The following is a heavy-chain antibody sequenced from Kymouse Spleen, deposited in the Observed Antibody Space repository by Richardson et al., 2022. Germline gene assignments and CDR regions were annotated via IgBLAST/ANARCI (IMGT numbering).Heavy chain of an antibody. CDR3: AKDIHLTTGTDGGMDV. CDR1: GFTFDDYA. J-gene: IGHJ6*02. Sequence: EVQLVESGGGLVQPGRSLRLSCAASGFTFDDYAMHWVRQAPGKGLEWVSGISWNSGSIGYADSVKGRFTISRDNAKNSLYLQMNSLRAEDTALYYCAKDIHLTTGTDGGMDVWGQGTTVTVSS. CDR2: ISWNSGSI. D-gene: IGHD1-1*01. V-gene: IGHV3-9*01.